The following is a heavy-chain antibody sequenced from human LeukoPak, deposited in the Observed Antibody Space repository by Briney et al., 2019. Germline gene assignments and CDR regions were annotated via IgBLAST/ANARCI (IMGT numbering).Heavy chain of an antibody. CDR1: GGSISSSSYY. V-gene: IGHV4-39*01. CDR3: ARPRSSSSSYLVY. J-gene: IGHJ4*02. CDR2: IYYSGST. D-gene: IGHD3-22*01. Sequence: SETLSLTCTVPGGSISSSSYYWGWIRQPPGKGLECIGSIYYSGSTYYNPSLKSRVTISVDTSKNQFSRKLRSVTAAVRALYCCARPRSSSSSYLVYWGQGTLVTVPS.